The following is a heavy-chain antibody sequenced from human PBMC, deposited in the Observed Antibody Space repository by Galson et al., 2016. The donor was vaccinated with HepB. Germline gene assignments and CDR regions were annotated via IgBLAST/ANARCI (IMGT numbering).Heavy chain of an antibody. J-gene: IGHJ3*02. D-gene: IGHD1-14*01. CDR1: GFTFSNYF. CDR3: AKHTGAGAFDI. CDR2: TYSDGGNR. Sequence: SLRLSCAASGFTFSNYFMHWVRQAPGKGLEWLAFTYSDGGNRYYADSVRGRFTITRDNSTNTLDLQLSSLRHEDTAVYCCAKHTGAGAFDICGQGTMVTVSS. V-gene: IGHV3-30*18.